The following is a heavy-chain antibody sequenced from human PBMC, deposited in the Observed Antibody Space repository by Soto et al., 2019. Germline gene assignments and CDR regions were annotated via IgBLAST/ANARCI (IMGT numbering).Heavy chain of an antibody. V-gene: IGHV3-23*01. CDR3: AKIPIMTTVTHYFDY. CDR2: INGGDGST. D-gene: IGHD4-17*01. CDR1: GFTFSSYA. Sequence: EVQLLESGGGLVQPGGSLRLSCAASGFTFSSYAMSWVRQAPGKGLEWVATINGGDGSTYYGDPVKGRFTISRDDSKNTLYRQMNSLRAEDTAVYDCAKIPIMTTVTHYFDYWGQGTLVTVSS. J-gene: IGHJ4*02.